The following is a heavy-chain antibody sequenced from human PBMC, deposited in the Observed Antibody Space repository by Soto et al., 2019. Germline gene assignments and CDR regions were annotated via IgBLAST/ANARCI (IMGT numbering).Heavy chain of an antibody. Sequence: EVQLVESGGGLVKPGGSLRLSCAVSGFTFDKVWMNWVRQAPGKGLEWVGRIKSKTDGGTTDYAAPVKGTFTISRDDSKNMLYLQMNSLKNADTCMYFCTRGRDDLIYWGQGTLVTVSS. D-gene: IGHD2-8*01. CDR1: GFTFDKVW. V-gene: IGHV3-15*07. CDR2: IKSKTDGGTT. CDR3: TRGRDDLIY. J-gene: IGHJ4*02.